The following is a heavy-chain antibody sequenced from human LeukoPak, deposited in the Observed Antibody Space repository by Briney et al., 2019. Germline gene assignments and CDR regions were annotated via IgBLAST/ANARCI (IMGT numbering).Heavy chain of an antibody. CDR1: GLTVSSNF. V-gene: IGHV3-53*01. Sequence: GGSLRLSCAATGLTVSSNFMSWVRQAPGKGLEWVSVIYGGGSTYYADSVKGRFTISRDNAKNSLYLQMNSLRAEDTAVYYCTSHTGTGDAFRPFHIWGQGTMVTVSS. J-gene: IGHJ3*02. CDR2: IYGGGST. CDR3: TSHTGTGDAFRPFHI. D-gene: IGHD2-21*02.